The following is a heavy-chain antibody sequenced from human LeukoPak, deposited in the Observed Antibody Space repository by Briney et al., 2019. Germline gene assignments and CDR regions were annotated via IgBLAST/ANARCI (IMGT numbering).Heavy chain of an antibody. J-gene: IGHJ4*02. Sequence: GALRLSCTASGFAFSSYWMFWVRQAPGKGLVWVSQINTEGASTTYGDPAKGRFTTYRYNAKNTLYLQMNSLRVEDTAVYYCARGTATTAGIDFWGQGTLVTVSS. CDR1: GFAFSSYW. CDR3: ARGTATTAGIDF. V-gene: IGHV3-74*01. D-gene: IGHD1/OR15-1a*01. CDR2: INTEGAST.